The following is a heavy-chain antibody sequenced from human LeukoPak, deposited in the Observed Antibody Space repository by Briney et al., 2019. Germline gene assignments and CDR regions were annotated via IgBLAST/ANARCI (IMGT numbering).Heavy chain of an antibody. J-gene: IGHJ4*02. CDR3: ARASYDYVWGSYRPQFFDY. CDR2: FYYSGST. V-gene: IGHV4-61*01. D-gene: IGHD3-16*02. Sequence: PSETLSLTCTVSGGSVSSGSYYWSWIRQPPGKGLEWIGYFYYSGSTNYNPSLKSRVTISVDTSKNQFSLKLSSVTAADTAVYYCARASYDYVWGSYRPQFFDYWGQGTLVTVSS. CDR1: GGSVSSGSYY.